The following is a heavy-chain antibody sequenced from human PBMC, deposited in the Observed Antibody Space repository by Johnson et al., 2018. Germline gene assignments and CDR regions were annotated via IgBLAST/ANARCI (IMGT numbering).Heavy chain of an antibody. Sequence: VQSGGGVVQPGRSLRLSCAASGFTFSSYGMHWVRQAPGKGLEWVAVISYDGSNKYYADSVKGRFTISRDNSKNTLYLQMNRLRAEDTAVYYCAKVGGSGGGYGMDVWGQGTTVTVSS. CDR1: GFTFSSYG. D-gene: IGHD2-15*01. CDR3: AKVGGSGGGYGMDV. CDR2: ISYDGSNK. V-gene: IGHV3-30*18. J-gene: IGHJ6*02.